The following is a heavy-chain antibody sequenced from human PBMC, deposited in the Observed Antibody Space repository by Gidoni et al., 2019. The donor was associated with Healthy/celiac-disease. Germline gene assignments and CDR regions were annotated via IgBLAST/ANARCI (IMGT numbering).Heavy chain of an antibody. CDR3: ARGYSTTGYYYYGMDV. D-gene: IGHD6-13*01. J-gene: IGHJ6*02. V-gene: IGHV1-2*04. CDR2: INPNSGGT. CDR1: GYTFTAYY. Sequence: QVQLVQSGAEVKKPWASVKFSCKASGYTFTAYYMHWVRQAPGQGLEWMGWINPNSGGTNYAQKFQGWVTMTRDTSISTAYMELSRLRSDDTAVYYCARGYSTTGYYYYGMDVWGQGTTVTVSS.